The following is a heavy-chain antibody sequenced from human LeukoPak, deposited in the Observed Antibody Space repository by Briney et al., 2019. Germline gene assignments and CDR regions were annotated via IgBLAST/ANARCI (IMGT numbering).Heavy chain of an antibody. Sequence: SQTLSLTCTVSGGSISSGSYYWSWIRQPAGKGLEWIGRIYTSGSTNYNPSLKSRVTISVDTSKNQFSLKLSSVTAADTAVYYCARDRASYYMDVWGKGTTVTVSS. V-gene: IGHV4-61*02. CDR3: ARDRASYYMDV. CDR1: GGSISSGSYY. J-gene: IGHJ6*03. CDR2: IYTSGST.